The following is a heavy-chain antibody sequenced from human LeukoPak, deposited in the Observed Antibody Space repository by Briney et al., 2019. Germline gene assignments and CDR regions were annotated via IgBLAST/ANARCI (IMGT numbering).Heavy chain of an antibody. CDR2: IYHSGST. Sequence: SGTLSLTCAVSGGSISSTNWWSWVRQPPGKGLEWIGEIYHSGSTHYNPSLKSRVTISVDKSKNQFSLKLSSVTAADTAVYYCASKGGVIGTHVDYWGQGTLVTVSS. CDR3: ASKGGVIGTHVDY. V-gene: IGHV4-4*02. J-gene: IGHJ4*02. CDR1: GGSISSTNW. D-gene: IGHD3-16*02.